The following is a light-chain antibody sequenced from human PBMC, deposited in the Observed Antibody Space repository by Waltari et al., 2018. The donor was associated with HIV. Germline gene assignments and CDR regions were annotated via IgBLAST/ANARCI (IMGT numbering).Light chain of an antibody. Sequence: EIVFTQSPGTLSLSPGDSATLSCRASQSVSSRYLAWYQQKSGQSHRLVIYGESSRAAGIQDRFSGSGSGTDFTLTINRLEPEDFAVYYCQQYGTSPWTFGQGTKVEIK. CDR1: QSVSSRY. J-gene: IGKJ1*01. V-gene: IGKV3-20*01. CDR2: GES. CDR3: QQYGTSPWT.